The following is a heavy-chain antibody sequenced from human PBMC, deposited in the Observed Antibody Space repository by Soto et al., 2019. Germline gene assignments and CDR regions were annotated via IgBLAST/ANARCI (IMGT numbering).Heavy chain of an antibody. V-gene: IGHV1-69*13. Sequence: GASVKVSCKASGGTFRSYAISWVRQAPGQGLEWMGGIIPIFGTANYAQKFQGRVTITADESTSTAYMELSSLRSEDTAVYYCAREPGYYTRYYYYYGMDVWGQGTTVPVSS. D-gene: IGHD3-3*01. CDR3: AREPGYYTRYYYYYGMDV. CDR1: GGTFRSYA. CDR2: IIPIFGTA. J-gene: IGHJ6*02.